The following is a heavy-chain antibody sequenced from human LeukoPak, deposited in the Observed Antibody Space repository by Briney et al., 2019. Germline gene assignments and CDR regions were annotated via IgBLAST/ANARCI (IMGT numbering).Heavy chain of an antibody. J-gene: IGHJ4*02. CDR3: ARGSSGWYSIDY. V-gene: IGHV4-4*07. CDR2: IYSSGTT. D-gene: IGHD6-19*01. Sequence: SETLSLTCTVSGGSISSYYWSWIRQPAGKGLEWIGRIYSSGTTHYNPSLQSRVTMSVDTSKNQFSLKLSSVTAADTAVYYCARGSSGWYSIDYWGQGTLVTVSS. CDR1: GGSISSYY.